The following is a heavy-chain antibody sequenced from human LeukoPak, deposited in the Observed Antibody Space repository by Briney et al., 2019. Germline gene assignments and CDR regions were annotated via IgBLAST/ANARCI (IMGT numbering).Heavy chain of an antibody. Sequence: GGSLRLSCAASGFTFSDYYMSWIRQAPGKGLEWVSAISGSGGSTYYADSVKGRFTISRDNSKNTLYLQMNSLRAEDTAVYYCGCGWYSGTFDYWGQGTLVTVSS. CDR1: GFTFSDYY. CDR2: ISGSGGST. CDR3: GCGWYSGTFDY. J-gene: IGHJ4*02. D-gene: IGHD6-19*01. V-gene: IGHV3-23*01.